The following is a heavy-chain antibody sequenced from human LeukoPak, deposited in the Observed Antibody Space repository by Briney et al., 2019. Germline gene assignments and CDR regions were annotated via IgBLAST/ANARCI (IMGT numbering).Heavy chain of an antibody. CDR1: GFTFSRHG. D-gene: IGHD3-22*01. CDR2: ISYDGSNE. J-gene: IGHJ4*02. CDR3: AKDYRVGDSSGYTPGY. V-gene: IGHV3-30*18. Sequence: GGSLRLSCAGSGFTFSRHGMHWVRQAPGKGLEWVAVISYDGSNEYYAESVKGRFTISRDNSKNTLFLQMNSLRVEDTAVYFCAKDYRVGDSSGYTPGYWGQGTQVSVSS.